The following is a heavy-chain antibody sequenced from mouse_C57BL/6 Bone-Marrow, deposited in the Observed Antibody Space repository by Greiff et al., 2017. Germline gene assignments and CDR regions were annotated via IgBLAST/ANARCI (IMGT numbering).Heavy chain of an antibody. CDR1: GYTFTSYW. D-gene: IGHD2-4*01. CDR2: IDPSDSYT. CDR3: ARRTYYDYHDAMDY. Sequence: QVQLQQPGAELVMPGASVKLSCKASGYTFTSYWMHWVKQRPGQGLEWIGEIDPSDSYTNYNQKFKGKSTLTVDKSSSTAYMQLSSLTSEDSAVYYCARRTYYDYHDAMDYWGQGTSVTVSS. V-gene: IGHV1-69*01. J-gene: IGHJ4*01.